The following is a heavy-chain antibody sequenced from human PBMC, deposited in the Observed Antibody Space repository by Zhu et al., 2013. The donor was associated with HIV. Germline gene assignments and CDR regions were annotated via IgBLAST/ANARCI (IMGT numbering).Heavy chain of an antibody. CDR2: IIPFWYH. Sequence: QVQLVQSGAEVKKPGSSVTVSCKASGGTFTNYAISWVRQAPRQGLQWMGWIIPFWYHNYAQKFQGRVTITADESTSTAYMQLRSLRSDDTAIYYCARVVVRNDERAYYYMDFWGKGTTVTVSS. CDR1: GGTFTNYA. V-gene: IGHV1-69*04. J-gene: IGHJ6*03. CDR3: ARVVVRNDERAYYYMDF. D-gene: IGHD1-1*01.